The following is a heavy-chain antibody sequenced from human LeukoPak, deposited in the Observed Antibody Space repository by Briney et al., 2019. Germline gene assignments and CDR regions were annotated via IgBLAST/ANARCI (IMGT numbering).Heavy chain of an antibody. V-gene: IGHV4-39*07. CDR3: ARGALGYCSSTSCGKNWFDP. Sequence: SETLSLTCSVSGGSISLSYYYWGWIRQPPGKALEWIGSVYYSGTTSYNPSLKSRVTISVDKSKNQFSLKLSSVTAADTAVYYCARGALGYCSSTSCGKNWFDPWGQGTLVTVSS. CDR1: GGSISLSYYY. J-gene: IGHJ5*02. CDR2: VYYSGTT. D-gene: IGHD2-2*01.